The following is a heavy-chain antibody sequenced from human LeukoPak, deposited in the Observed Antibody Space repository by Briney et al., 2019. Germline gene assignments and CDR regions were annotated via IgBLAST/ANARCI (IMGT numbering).Heavy chain of an antibody. J-gene: IGHJ6*02. D-gene: IGHD2-21*02. CDR2: IWYDGSNK. Sequence: GSLRLSCAASGFTFSSYGMHWVRQAPGKGLEWVAVIWYDGSNKYYADSVKGRFTISRDNSKNTLYLQMNSLRAEDTAVYYCARDSGRVTIYYYYGMDVWGQGTTVTGSS. V-gene: IGHV3-33*01. CDR1: GFTFSSYG. CDR3: ARDSGRVTIYYYYGMDV.